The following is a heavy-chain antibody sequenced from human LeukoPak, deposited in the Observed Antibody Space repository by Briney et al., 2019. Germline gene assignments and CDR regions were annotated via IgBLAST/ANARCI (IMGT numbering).Heavy chain of an antibody. CDR1: GFTFSSHW. J-gene: IGHJ4*02. CDR3: ARDKSSGYWFIDY. D-gene: IGHD3-22*01. Sequence: GGSMRLSCAASGFTFSSHWMHWVRQAPGKGLVWVSRINSDGSSTNYADAVKGRFTVSRDNTKNTLYLQVNSLRAEDTAVYYCARDKSSGYWFIDYWGQGTLVTVSS. CDR2: INSDGSST. V-gene: IGHV3-74*01.